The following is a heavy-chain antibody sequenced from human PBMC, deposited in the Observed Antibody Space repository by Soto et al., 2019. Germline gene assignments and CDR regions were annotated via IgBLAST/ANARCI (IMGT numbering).Heavy chain of an antibody. Sequence: PGGSLRLSCAASGFTFSNAWMNWVRQAPGKGLEWVGRIKSKTDGGITDYAAPVKGRFTISRDDSKNTLYLQMNSLKTEDTAVYYCTTERWTAMVYPFDYWGQGTLVTVSS. V-gene: IGHV3-15*07. CDR2: IKSKTDGGIT. CDR3: TTERWTAMVYPFDY. D-gene: IGHD5-18*01. J-gene: IGHJ4*02. CDR1: GFTFSNAW.